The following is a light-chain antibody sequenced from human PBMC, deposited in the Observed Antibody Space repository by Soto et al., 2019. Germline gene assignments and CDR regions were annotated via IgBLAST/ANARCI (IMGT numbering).Light chain of an antibody. V-gene: IGKV2-30*02. CDR2: KVS. J-gene: IGKJ2*03. CDR1: QSLVHSSGNTF. Sequence: DDVLTQSPVSLPVTLGQPASISCRSSQSLVHSSGNTFLSWFFQRPGQSPRRLIYKVSDRDSGAPDRISGIGFGTDLTLQITGVEADVVGVYFCMQYAHWAHSFGQGTKVDI. CDR3: MQYAHWAHS.